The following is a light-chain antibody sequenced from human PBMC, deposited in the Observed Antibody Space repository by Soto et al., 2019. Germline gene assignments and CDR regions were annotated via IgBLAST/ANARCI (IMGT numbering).Light chain of an antibody. CDR1: KLGDRF. J-gene: IGLJ2*01. Sequence: SYELTQPPSVSASPGQTASITCSGDKLGDRFACWYQQKPGQSPVLVIYQDRRRPSGIPERFSGSNSGNTATLTISGAQAMDEADYYCQAWDSSTGVVFGGGTKLTVL. V-gene: IGLV3-1*01. CDR2: QDR. CDR3: QAWDSSTGVV.